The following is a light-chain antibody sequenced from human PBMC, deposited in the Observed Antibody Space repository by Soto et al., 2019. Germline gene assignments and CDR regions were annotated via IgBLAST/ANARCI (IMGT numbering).Light chain of an antibody. CDR3: CSYAGSSTYVV. CDR2: EGS. J-gene: IGLJ2*01. Sequence: QSALTQPASVSGSIGQSITISCTGTSSDVGSYNLVSWYQQHPGKAPKLMIYEGSKRPSGVSNRFSGSKSGNTASLTISGLQAEDEADYYCCSYAGSSTYVVFGGGTKLTVL. CDR1: SSDVGSYNL. V-gene: IGLV2-23*01.